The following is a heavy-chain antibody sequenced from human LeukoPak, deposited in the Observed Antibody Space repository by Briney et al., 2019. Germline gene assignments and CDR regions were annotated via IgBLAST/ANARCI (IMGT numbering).Heavy chain of an antibody. V-gene: IGHV4-61*01. J-gene: IGHJ4*02. CDR1: GGSVSSGSYY. Sequence: PSETLSLTCTVSGGSVSSGSYYWSWIRQPPGKGLEWIGYIYYRGSTNYNPSLKSRVTISVDTSKNQFSLKLSSVTAADTAVHYCAGLGYCSGGSCYPLDWGQGTLVTVSS. CDR3: AGLGYCSGGSCYPLD. CDR2: IYYRGST. D-gene: IGHD2-15*01.